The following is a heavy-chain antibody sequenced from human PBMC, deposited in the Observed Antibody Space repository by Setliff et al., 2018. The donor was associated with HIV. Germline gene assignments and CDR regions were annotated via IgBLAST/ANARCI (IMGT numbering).Heavy chain of an antibody. D-gene: IGHD6-19*01. J-gene: IGHJ4*02. V-gene: IGHV4-39*01. CDR1: GGSISSSSYY. Sequence: SETLSLTGTVSGGSISSSSYYWGWIRQPPGKGLEWIGSIYYSGSTYYNPSLKSRVTISVDTSKNQFSLKLSSVTAADTAVYYCARARSDWYNVRPYYFDLWGQGTPVTVSS. CDR2: IYYSGST. CDR3: ARARSDWYNVRPYYFDL.